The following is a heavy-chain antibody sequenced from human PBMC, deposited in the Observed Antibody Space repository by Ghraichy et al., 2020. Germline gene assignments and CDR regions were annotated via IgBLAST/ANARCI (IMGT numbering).Heavy chain of an antibody. CDR3: TRGIGTRSSDY. CDR2: TYYTGTT. CDR1: GASITNNY. V-gene: IGHV4-59*01. Sequence: SETLSLTCTVSGASITNNYCIWIRQPPGKGLEWIGYTYYTGTTSYNPSLRSRVTMSVDTSKSQFSLRLSSVTAADTAVYYCTRGIGTRSSDYWGQGILVTVSS. J-gene: IGHJ4*02. D-gene: IGHD2/OR15-2a*01.